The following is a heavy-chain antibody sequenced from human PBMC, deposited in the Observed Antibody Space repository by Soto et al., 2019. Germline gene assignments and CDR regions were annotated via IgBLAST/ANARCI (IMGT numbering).Heavy chain of an antibody. V-gene: IGHV3-23*01. D-gene: IGHD1-7*01. CDR1: GLTFSNYA. CDR3: AKNQERELPRVSEF. J-gene: IGHJ4*02. CDR2: MSGSRSTT. Sequence: PGGSLRLSCATSGLTFSNYAMSWVRQAPGGGLEWVSSMSGSRSTTYYADSVRGRFTISRDRSKNTLYLQMSSLRAEDTALYYCAKNQERELPRVSEFWGEGTLVTVSS.